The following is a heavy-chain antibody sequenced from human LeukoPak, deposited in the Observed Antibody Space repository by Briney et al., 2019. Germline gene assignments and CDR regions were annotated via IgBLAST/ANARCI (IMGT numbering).Heavy chain of an antibody. V-gene: IGHV4-34*01. D-gene: IGHD2-15*01. J-gene: IGHJ6*03. CDR2: INHSGST. Sequence: SETLSLTCAVYGGSFSGYYWSWIRQPPGKGLEWIGEINHSGSTNYNPSLKSRVTISVDTSKNQFSLKLSSVTAADTAVYYCAREHCSGGRCYSIYYYYYMDVWGKGTTVTVSS. CDR1: GGSFSGYY. CDR3: AREHCSGGRCYSIYYYYYMDV.